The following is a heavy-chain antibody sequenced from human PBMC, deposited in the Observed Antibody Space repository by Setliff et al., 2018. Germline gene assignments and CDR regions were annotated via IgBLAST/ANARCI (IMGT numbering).Heavy chain of an antibody. CDR2: IYNRGHT. V-gene: IGHV3-53*01. CDR1: GFSVSNDF. Sequence: GGSLRLSCVVSGFSVSNDFMGWVRQAPGKGLEWVSVIYNRGHTYYADSVKGRFTISRDSSKNTLYLQMNSLTAEDTAMYYCARDRGGTNPWFDSWGQGTLVTVSS. D-gene: IGHD3-10*01. J-gene: IGHJ5*01. CDR3: ARDRGGTNPWFDS.